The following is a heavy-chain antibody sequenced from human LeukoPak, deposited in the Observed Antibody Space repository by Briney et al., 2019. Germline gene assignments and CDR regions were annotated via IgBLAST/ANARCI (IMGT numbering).Heavy chain of an antibody. J-gene: IGHJ3*02. Sequence: ASVKVSCKASGYTFTGYYMHWVRQAPGQGLEWMGRIIPILGIANYAQKFQGRVTITADKSTSTAYMELSSLRSEDTAVYYCARTPYDYGDYADAFDIWGQGTMVTVSS. CDR1: GYTFTGYY. V-gene: IGHV1-69*02. CDR3: ARTPYDYGDYADAFDI. CDR2: IIPILGIA. D-gene: IGHD4-17*01.